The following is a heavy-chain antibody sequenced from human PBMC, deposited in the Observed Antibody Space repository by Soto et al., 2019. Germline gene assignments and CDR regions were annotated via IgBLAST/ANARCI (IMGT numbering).Heavy chain of an antibody. CDR2: INHSGST. D-gene: IGHD2-15*01. CDR1: GGSISSGGYY. Sequence: SETLSLTCTVSGGSISSGGYYWSWIRQPPGKGLEWIGEINHSGSTNYNPSLKSRVTISVDTSKNQFSLKLSSVTAADTAVYYCARGMRGSYYYYYYGMDVWGQGTTVTVSS. V-gene: IGHV4-39*07. CDR3: ARGMRGSYYYYYYGMDV. J-gene: IGHJ6*02.